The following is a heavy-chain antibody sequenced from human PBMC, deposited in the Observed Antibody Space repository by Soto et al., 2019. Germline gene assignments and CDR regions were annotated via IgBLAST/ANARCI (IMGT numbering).Heavy chain of an antibody. D-gene: IGHD3-22*01. J-gene: IGHJ4*02. CDR1: GFTFSNYD. CDR2: ISGSGRTI. Sequence: GGSLRLSCEASGFTFSNYDMNWVRQAPGKGLEWVSYISGSGRTIYYADSVKGRFTISRDSAKKSLFLQMNSLRAEDTALYYCARGDDNSGYYYAFDSWGQGTPVTVSS. CDR3: ARGDDNSGYYYAFDS. V-gene: IGHV3-48*03.